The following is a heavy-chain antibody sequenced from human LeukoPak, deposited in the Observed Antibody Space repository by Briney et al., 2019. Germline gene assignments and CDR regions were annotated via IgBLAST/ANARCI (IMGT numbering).Heavy chain of an antibody. CDR3: ARTEGGSNHLGYWYFDL. D-gene: IGHD4-11*01. J-gene: IGHJ2*01. CDR1: GFTLSSYA. V-gene: IGHV3-23*01. Sequence: GGSLRLSCAASGFTLSSYAMSWVRQAPGKGLEWVSGISGSGGSTYYADSVKGRFTISRDNSKNTLYLQMNFLRAEDTAVYYCARTEGGSNHLGYWYFDLWGRGTLVTVSS. CDR2: ISGSGGST.